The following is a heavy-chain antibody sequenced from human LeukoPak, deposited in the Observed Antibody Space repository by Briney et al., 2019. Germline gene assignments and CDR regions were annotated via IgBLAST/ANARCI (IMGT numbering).Heavy chain of an antibody. CDR3: ARTGSDFWSGYYDDYMDV. J-gene: IGHJ6*03. V-gene: IGHV1-2*02. CDR2: INPNSGGT. Sequence: ASVKVSCKASGYTFTGYDMHWVRQAPGQGLEWMGWINPNSGGTNYAQKFQGRVTMTRDTSISTAYMELSRLRSDDTAVYYCARTGSDFWSGYYDDYMDVWGKGTTVTVSS. D-gene: IGHD3-3*01. CDR1: GYTFTGYD.